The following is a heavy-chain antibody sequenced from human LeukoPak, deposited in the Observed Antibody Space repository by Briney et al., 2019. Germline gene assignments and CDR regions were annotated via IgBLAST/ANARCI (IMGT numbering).Heavy chain of an antibody. D-gene: IGHD6-25*01. CDR2: ISSSSSYI. CDR3: ATGASGFDY. V-gene: IGHV3-21*04. J-gene: IGHJ4*02. Sequence: GGSLRLSCAASGFTFSSYSMNWVRQAPGKGLEWVSSISSSSSYIYYADSVKGRFTISRDNSKNTLYLQMNSLRAEDTAVYYCATGASGFDYWGQGTLVTVSS. CDR1: GFTFSSYS.